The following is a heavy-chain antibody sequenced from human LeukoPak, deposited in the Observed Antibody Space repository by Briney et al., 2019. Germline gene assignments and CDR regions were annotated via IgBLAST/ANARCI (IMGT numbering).Heavy chain of an antibody. CDR3: ADPGVGY. V-gene: IGHV3-7*01. CDR2: IKQNGSAE. D-gene: IGHD2-8*01. CDR1: GFTFSDYW. J-gene: IGHJ4*02. Sequence: AGGSLRLSCAGFGFTFSDYWMTWVRQAPGKGLEWVANIKQNGSAESYVDSVKGRFTISRDNSKNSLYLQMNSLRVEDTAVYYCADPGVGYWGQGTLVTVSS.